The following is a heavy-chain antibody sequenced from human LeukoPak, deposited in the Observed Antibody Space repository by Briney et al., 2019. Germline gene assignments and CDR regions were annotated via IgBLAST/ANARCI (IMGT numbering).Heavy chain of an antibody. CDR2: ISPKSGGT. CDR1: GYTFTDHY. D-gene: IGHD5-12*01. V-gene: IGHV1-2*02. CDR3: ATNEIVGLYSYLDY. Sequence: ASVKVACKASGYTFTDHYMHWVRQAPGQGLEWMGWISPKSGGTNYAQKFQGRVTMTRDTSVSTAYMELSRLRSDDTAVYYCATNEIVGLYSYLDYWGQGTLVTVSS. J-gene: IGHJ4*02.